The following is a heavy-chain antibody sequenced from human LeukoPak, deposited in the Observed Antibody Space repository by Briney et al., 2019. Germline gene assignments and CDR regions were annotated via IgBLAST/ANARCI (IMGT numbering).Heavy chain of an antibody. Sequence: SETLSLTCTVSGGSVSSGSYYWSWVRQPPGKGLEWMGDIYYSGSTNYNPSLKSRVTISVDTSKNQFSLKLSSVTAADTAVYYCARYCYGSGSYQGGFDYWGQGTLVTVSS. CDR2: IYYSGST. D-gene: IGHD3-10*01. CDR3: ARYCYGSGSYQGGFDY. J-gene: IGHJ4*02. V-gene: IGHV4-61*01. CDR1: GGSVSSGSYY.